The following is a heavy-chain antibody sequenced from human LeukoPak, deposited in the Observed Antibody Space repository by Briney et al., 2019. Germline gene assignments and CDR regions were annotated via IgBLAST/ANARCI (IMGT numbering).Heavy chain of an antibody. CDR1: GYGFTTYW. Sequence: GESLKISCQASGYGFTTYWIGWVRQMPGKGLEWMGIIYPGDSDTIYSPSFQGQVTISVDKAISTAYLQWSSLKASDAAMYYCARRAATGTWFSFDPWGQGTLVTVSS. V-gene: IGHV5-51*01. CDR3: ARRAATGTWFSFDP. D-gene: IGHD6-13*01. J-gene: IGHJ5*02. CDR2: IYPGDSDT.